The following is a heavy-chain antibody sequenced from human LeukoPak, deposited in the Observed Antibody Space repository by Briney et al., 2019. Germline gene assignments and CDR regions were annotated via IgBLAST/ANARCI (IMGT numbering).Heavy chain of an antibody. J-gene: IGHJ4*02. Sequence: PSETLSLTCTVSGGSISSSGYSWGRIRQPPGKGLEWIVSIYYSGRTYYNPSLKSLVTISVDTSKNQFSLRLSSVTAADTAVYYCERGDYYGSGSYGLDCWGQGTLVTVSS. CDR1: GGSISSSGYS. D-gene: IGHD3-10*01. CDR2: IYYSGRT. CDR3: ERGDYYGSGSYGLDC. V-gene: IGHV4-39*01.